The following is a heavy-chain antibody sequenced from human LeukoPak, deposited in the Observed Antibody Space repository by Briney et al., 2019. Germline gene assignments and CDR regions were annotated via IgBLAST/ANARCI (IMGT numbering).Heavy chain of an antibody. CDR3: AKDRIVLVTATFDY. D-gene: IGHD2-21*02. J-gene: IGHJ4*02. V-gene: IGHV3-30*02. Sequence: GGSLRLSCAASGFTFSLYGIHWVRQAPGKGLEWVAFIQNDGSNKYYADSVKGRFTISRDNSKNTLYLQMNSLRPDDTAMYYCAKDRIVLVTATFDYWGQGTLVTVSS. CDR2: IQNDGSNK. CDR1: GFTFSLYG.